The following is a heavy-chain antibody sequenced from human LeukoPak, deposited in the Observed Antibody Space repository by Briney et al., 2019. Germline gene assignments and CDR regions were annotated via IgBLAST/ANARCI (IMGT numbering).Heavy chain of an antibody. Sequence: PGGSLRLSCAASGFTFSSYSMNWVRQAPGKGLEWVSSISSSSSYIYYADSVKGRFTISRDNAKNSLYLQMNSLRAEDTALYYCAKGYCSSSSCNVDYWGQGTLVTVSS. CDR1: GFTFSSYS. CDR3: AKGYCSSSSCNVDY. J-gene: IGHJ4*02. D-gene: IGHD2-2*01. V-gene: IGHV3-21*04. CDR2: ISSSSSYI.